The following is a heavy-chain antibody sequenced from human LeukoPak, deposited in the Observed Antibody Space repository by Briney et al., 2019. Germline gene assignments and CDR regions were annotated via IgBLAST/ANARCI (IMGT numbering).Heavy chain of an antibody. D-gene: IGHD3-10*01. V-gene: IGHV1-18*01. CDR2: ISAYNGNT. Sequence: ASVKVSCKASGYTFTIYGISWVRQAPEQGLEGMGWISAYNGNTNYAQKLQGRVTMTTDTSTSTAYMELRSLRSDDTAVYYCARDPPTIYGSGSHIDYWGQGTLVTVSS. CDR1: GYTFTIYG. CDR3: ARDPPTIYGSGSHIDY. J-gene: IGHJ4*02.